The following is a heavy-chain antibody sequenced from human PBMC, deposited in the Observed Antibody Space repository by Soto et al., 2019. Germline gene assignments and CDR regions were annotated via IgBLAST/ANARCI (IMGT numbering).Heavy chain of an antibody. V-gene: IGHV1-24*01. Sequence: ASVKVSSKVSGYTLTEISMHWVRQAPGKGLEWMGGFDPEDGETIYAQKFQGRVTMTEDTSTDTAYMELSSLRSEDTAVYYCARGGEVLVLTAPFDFWGQGTLVTVSS. J-gene: IGHJ4*02. D-gene: IGHD2-2*01. CDR2: FDPEDGET. CDR3: ARGGEVLVLTAPFDF. CDR1: GYTLTEIS.